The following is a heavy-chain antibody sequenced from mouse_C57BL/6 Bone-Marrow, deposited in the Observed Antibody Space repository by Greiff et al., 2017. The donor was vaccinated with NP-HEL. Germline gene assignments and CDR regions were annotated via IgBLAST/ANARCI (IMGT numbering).Heavy chain of an antibody. J-gene: IGHJ2*01. CDR3: ARRDGYYGFDY. D-gene: IGHD2-3*01. CDR1: GYTFTSYD. V-gene: IGHV1-85*01. Sequence: VNVVESGPELVKPGASVKLSCKASGYTFTSYDINWVKQRPGQGLEWIGWIYPRDGSTKYNEKFKGKATLTVDTSSSTAYMELHSLTSEDSAVYFCARRDGYYGFDYWGQGTTLTVSS. CDR2: IYPRDGST.